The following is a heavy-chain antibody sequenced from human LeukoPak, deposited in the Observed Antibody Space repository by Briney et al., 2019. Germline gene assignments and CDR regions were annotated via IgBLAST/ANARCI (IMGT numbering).Heavy chain of an antibody. CDR3: ARAPTPYYYDSSGYYYGDAFDI. J-gene: IGHJ3*02. D-gene: IGHD3-22*01. CDR1: GFTVSSNY. V-gene: IGHV3-66*01. CDR2: IYSGGST. Sequence: GGSLRLSCAASGFTVSSNYMSWVRQAPGKGLEWVSVIYSGGSTYYADSVKGRFTISRDNSKNMLYLQMNSLRAEDTAVYYCARAPTPYYYDSSGYYYGDAFDIWGQGTMVTVSS.